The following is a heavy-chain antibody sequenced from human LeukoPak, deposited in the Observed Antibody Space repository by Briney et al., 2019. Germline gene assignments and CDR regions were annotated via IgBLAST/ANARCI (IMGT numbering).Heavy chain of an antibody. CDR3: ARRYYGSGSYYLDY. Sequence: SETLSLTCAVYGGSFSGYYWSWIRQPPGKGLEWIGEINHSGSTNYNPSLKSRVTISVDTSKNQFSLKLSSVTAADTAVYYCARRYYGSGSYYLDYWSQGTLVTVSS. CDR2: INHSGST. CDR1: GGSFSGYY. D-gene: IGHD3-10*01. V-gene: IGHV4-34*01. J-gene: IGHJ4*02.